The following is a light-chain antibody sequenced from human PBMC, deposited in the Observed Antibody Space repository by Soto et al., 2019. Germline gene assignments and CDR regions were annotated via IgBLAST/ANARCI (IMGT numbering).Light chain of an antibody. Sequence: QSVLTQPASVSGSPGQSITISCTGTSSDVGSYNLVSWYQQHPGRAPKLMIYEGSERPSGVSHRFSGSKSGNTASLTISGLQAEDEADYYCCSYAGSSTFYVFGTGTKV. V-gene: IGLV2-23*01. CDR1: SSDVGSYNL. J-gene: IGLJ1*01. CDR2: EGS. CDR3: CSYAGSSTFYV.